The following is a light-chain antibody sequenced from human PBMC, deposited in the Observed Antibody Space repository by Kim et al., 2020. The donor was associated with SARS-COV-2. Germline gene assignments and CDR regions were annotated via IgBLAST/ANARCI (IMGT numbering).Light chain of an antibody. CDR1: QSVSSS. Sequence: EIVMTQPPATLSVSPGERATLSCRASQSVSSSLAWYQQEPGQAPRLLIHGASTRATGIPARFSGSGSGTEFALTFSSLQSEEFAVYYCQQYNSWPLTFGGGTKVDSK. CDR3: QQYNSWPLT. J-gene: IGKJ4*01. CDR2: GAS. V-gene: IGKV3-15*01.